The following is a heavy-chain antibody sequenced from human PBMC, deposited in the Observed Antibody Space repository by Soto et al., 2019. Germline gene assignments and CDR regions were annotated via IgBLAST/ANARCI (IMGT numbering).Heavy chain of an antibody. CDR1: GYTFTDYG. CDR3: ARVGDIVVVGPWFDP. D-gene: IGHD2-2*01. V-gene: IGHV1-18*04. CDR2: ISAYNGNT. J-gene: IGHJ5*02. Sequence: ASVKVSCKXSGYTFTDYGISWVRQAPGQGLEWIGWISAYNGNTNNAQKLQDRVTMTTDSSTSTAYMELRSLRSDDTAVYYCARVGDIVVVGPWFDPWGQGTLVTVSS.